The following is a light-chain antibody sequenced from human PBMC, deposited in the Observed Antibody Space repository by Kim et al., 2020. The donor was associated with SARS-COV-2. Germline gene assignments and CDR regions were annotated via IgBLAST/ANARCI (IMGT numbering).Light chain of an antibody. CDR2: DVN. Sequence: QSITVSCTGTSSDIGAYNYVSWYQQHPGKAPKLMIYDVNYRPSGVSNRFSGSKSGNTASLTISGLQAEDEADYYCSSYTSSSTLEVFGTGTKVTVL. CDR3: SSYTSSSTLEV. CDR1: SSDIGAYNY. J-gene: IGLJ1*01. V-gene: IGLV2-14*03.